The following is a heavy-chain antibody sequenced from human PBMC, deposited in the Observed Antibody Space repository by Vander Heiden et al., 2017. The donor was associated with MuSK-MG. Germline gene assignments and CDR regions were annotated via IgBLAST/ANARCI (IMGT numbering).Heavy chain of an antibody. J-gene: IGHJ4*02. D-gene: IGHD1-1*01. CDR2: INYSGTA. CDR1: GGSISTYY. CDR3: ASGTWRYFDY. V-gene: IGHV4-59*01. Sequence: QVQLQESGPGLVKPSETLSLTCTVSGGSISTYYWNWIRQPPGKKLEWIGYINYSGTANYNPSLKSRVTISLDTSKNQFSLKVSSVTAADTAVYYCASGTWRYFDYWGQGALVTVSS.